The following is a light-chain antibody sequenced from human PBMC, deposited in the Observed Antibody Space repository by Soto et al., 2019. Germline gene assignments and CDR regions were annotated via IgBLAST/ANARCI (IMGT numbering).Light chain of an antibody. CDR2: GDS. Sequence: QSVLTQPPSVSGAPGQRVTISCTGSSSNIGAGYHVHWYQQLPGAAPKLLIFGDSNRPSGVPDRFSGSKSGTTASLTISGLQTDDEADYYCASYTGRNAWLFGGGTKLTVL. CDR3: ASYTGRNAWL. J-gene: IGLJ2*01. CDR1: SSNIGAGYH. V-gene: IGLV1-40*01.